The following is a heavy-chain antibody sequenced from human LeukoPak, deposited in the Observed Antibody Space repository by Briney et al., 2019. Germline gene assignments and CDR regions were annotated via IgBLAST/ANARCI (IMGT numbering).Heavy chain of an antibody. Sequence: SETLSLTCAVYGGSFSGYYWSWIRQHPGKGLEWIGYIYYSGSTYYNPSLKSRVTISVDTSKNQFSLKLSSVTAADTAVYCCARQSGSVGSSWYYALYYYGMDVWGQGTTVTVSS. CDR3: ARQSGSVGSSWYYALYYYGMDV. D-gene: IGHD6-13*01. V-gene: IGHV4-34*01. J-gene: IGHJ6*02. CDR1: GGSFSGYY. CDR2: IYYSGST.